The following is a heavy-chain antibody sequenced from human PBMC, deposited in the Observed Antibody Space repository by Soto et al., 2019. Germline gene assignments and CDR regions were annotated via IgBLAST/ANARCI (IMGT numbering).Heavy chain of an antibody. D-gene: IGHD1-1*01. J-gene: IGHJ4*02. Sequence: QVHLVQSGAEVKKPGASVKVSCKASGYTFTSYGITWVRQAPGQGLEWKGWISAHNGNTDYAQKLQGSVIVTRDTSTSTAYTELRSLISDDTAVYYCARGRYGDYWGQGALVTVSS. CDR3: ARGRYGDY. CDR1: GYTFTSYG. V-gene: IGHV1-18*01. CDR2: ISAHNGNT.